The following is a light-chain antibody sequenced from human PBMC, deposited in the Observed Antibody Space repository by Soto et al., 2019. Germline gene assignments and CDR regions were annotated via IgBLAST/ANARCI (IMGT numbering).Light chain of an antibody. CDR2: GNS. CDR3: QSYDSSLVGV. V-gene: IGLV1-40*01. CDR1: SSNIGAGYD. J-gene: IGLJ2*01. Sequence: QPVLTQPPSVSGAPGQRVTISCTGSSSNIGAGYDVHWYQQLPGTAPKLLIYGNSNRPSGVPDRFSGSKSGTSASLAITGLQAEDEADYYCQSYDSSLVGVFGGGTQLTVL.